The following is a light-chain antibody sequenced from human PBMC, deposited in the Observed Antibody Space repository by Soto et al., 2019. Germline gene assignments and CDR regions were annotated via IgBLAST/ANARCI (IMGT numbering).Light chain of an antibody. CDR3: QQYYSTPYT. J-gene: IGKJ2*01. V-gene: IGKV4-1*01. Sequence: DFVMTQTPDSLSVSLVERATINCKSSPSVLSSSNNKNYLAWYQQKPGQPPKLLIYWASTRDSGVPDRFSGSGSGTDFTLTISSLQAEDVAVYYCQQYYSTPYTFGQGTKVDIK. CDR1: PSVLSSSNNKNY. CDR2: WAS.